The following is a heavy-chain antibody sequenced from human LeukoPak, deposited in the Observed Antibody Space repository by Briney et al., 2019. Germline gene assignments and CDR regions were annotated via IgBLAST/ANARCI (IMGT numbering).Heavy chain of an antibody. Sequence: ASVKVSCKASGYTFTGYYMHWVRQAPGQGLEWMGWINPNSGGTNYAQKFQGRVTMTRDTSISTAYMELSRLRSDDTAVYYCARDVAHGSGSYYRYYYYGMDVWGQGTTVTVSS. J-gene: IGHJ6*02. CDR1: GYTFTGYY. V-gene: IGHV1-2*02. D-gene: IGHD3-10*01. CDR2: INPNSGGT. CDR3: ARDVAHGSGSYYRYYYYGMDV.